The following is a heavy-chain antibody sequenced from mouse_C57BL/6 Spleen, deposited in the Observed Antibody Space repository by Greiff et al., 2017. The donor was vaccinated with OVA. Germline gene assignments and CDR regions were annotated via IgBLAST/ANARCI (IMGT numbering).Heavy chain of an antibody. V-gene: IGHV1-78*01. D-gene: IGHD1-1*02. Sequence: VQVVESDAELVKPGASVKISCKVSGYTFTDHTIHWMKQRPEQGLEWIGYIYPRDGSTKYNEKFKGKATLTADKSSSTAYMQLNSLTSEDSAVYFCARGEGIYGRYFDVWGTGTTVTVSA. CDR2: IYPRDGST. J-gene: IGHJ1*03. CDR3: ARGEGIYGRYFDV. CDR1: GYTFTDHT.